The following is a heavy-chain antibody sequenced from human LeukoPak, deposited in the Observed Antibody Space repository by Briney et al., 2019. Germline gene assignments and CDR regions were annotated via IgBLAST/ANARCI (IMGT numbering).Heavy chain of an antibody. CDR1: GGSISSYY. CDR2: IYSGST. D-gene: IGHD6-13*01. Sequence: SETLSLTCTVSGGSISSYYWSWIRQPAGKGLEWIGRIYSGSTNYNPSLKSRVTVSVDTSKNQFSLNLNSVTAADTAVYYCARDARTIAAAGMGIDYWGQGTLVTVSS. CDR3: ARDARTIAAAGMGIDY. V-gene: IGHV4-4*07. J-gene: IGHJ4*02.